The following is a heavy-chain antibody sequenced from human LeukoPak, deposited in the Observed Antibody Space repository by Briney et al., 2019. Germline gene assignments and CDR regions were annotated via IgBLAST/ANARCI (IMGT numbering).Heavy chain of an antibody. CDR2: INPNSGGT. Sequence: ASVKVSCKASGYTFTGYYMHWVRQAPGQGLEWMGWINPNSGGTNYAQKFQGRVTMARDTSISTAYMELSRLRSDDTAVYYCARDAREMATIGDWGQGTLVTVSS. V-gene: IGHV1-2*02. CDR3: ARDAREMATIGD. D-gene: IGHD5-24*01. J-gene: IGHJ4*02. CDR1: GYTFTGYY.